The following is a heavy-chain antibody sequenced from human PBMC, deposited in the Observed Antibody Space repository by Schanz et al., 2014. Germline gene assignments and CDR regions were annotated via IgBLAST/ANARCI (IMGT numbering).Heavy chain of an antibody. CDR1: GFSFSDYY. D-gene: IGHD1-26*01. Sequence: QVHLLESGGGLVEPGGSLRLSCAASGFSFSDYYMSWIRQAPGKGLDWISFINTGSNYINYADSVKGRFTISRDNTKNSLFLQLISLRADDTAVYYCARNRGSGGQNWYFDLWGRGTLVTVSS. CDR3: ARNRGSGGQNWYFDL. CDR2: INTGSNYI. J-gene: IGHJ2*01. V-gene: IGHV3-11*03.